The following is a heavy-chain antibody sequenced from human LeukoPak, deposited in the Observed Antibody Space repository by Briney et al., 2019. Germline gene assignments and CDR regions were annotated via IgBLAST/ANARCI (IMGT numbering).Heavy chain of an antibody. CDR2: INTDGSST. CDR1: GFTFSNYW. CDR3: ARALYDFWSGYYIANYMDV. J-gene: IGHJ6*03. V-gene: IGHV3-74*01. Sequence: GGSLRLSCTASGFTFSNYWMHWVRQAPGKGLGWGSRINTDGSSTSYADSVKGRLTISRDNAKNTLFLQMNSLRAEDTAVYYCARALYDFWSGYYIANYMDVWGKGTPVTVSS. D-gene: IGHD3-3*01.